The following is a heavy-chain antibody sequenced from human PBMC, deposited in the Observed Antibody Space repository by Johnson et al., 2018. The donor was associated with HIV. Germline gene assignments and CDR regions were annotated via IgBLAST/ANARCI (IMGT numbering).Heavy chain of an antibody. CDR3: AAMMPGGSYYDMGAFDI. CDR1: GFTFSSYG. D-gene: IGHD1-26*01. CDR2: ISYDGSNK. J-gene: IGHJ3*02. Sequence: QVQLVESGGGVVQPGRSLRLSCAASGFTFSSYGMHWVRQAPGKGLEWVAVISYDGSNKYYADSVTGRFTLTRDNSKNTPYLQMNSLRAEDTAVYYCAAMMPGGSYYDMGAFDIWGQGTMVTVSS. V-gene: IGHV3-30*03.